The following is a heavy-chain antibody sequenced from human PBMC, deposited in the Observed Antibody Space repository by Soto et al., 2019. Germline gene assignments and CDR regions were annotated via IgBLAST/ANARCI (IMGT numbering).Heavy chain of an antibody. CDR2: ISYDGSNK. Sequence: QVQLVESGGGVVQPGRSLRLSCAASGFTFSSYGMHWVRQAPGKGLEWVAVISYDGSNKYYAYSVKCRFTISTDNSKNTLYLKINCFSGEYWSLWFCAKRSTAMTCFDCW. CDR3: AKRSTAMTCFDC. CDR1: GFTFSSYG. D-gene: IGHD5-18*01. V-gene: IGHV3-30*18. J-gene: IGHJ4*01.